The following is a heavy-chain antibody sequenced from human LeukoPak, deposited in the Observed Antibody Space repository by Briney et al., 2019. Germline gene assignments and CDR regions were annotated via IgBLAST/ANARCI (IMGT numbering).Heavy chain of an antibody. V-gene: IGHV4-4*02. CDR1: GGSISSSNW. J-gene: IGHJ4*02. Sequence: SETLSLTCAVSGGSISSSNWWSWVRQPPGKGLEWIGEIYHSGSTNYNPSLKSRVTISVDKSKNQFSLKLSSVTAADTAVYYCARDYGGNSRYLDYWGQGTLVTVSS. D-gene: IGHD4-23*01. CDR3: ARDYGGNSRYLDY. CDR2: IYHSGST.